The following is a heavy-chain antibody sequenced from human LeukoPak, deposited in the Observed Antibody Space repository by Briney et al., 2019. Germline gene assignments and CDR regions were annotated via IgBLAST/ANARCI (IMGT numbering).Heavy chain of an antibody. CDR1: GVYITNGLYF. D-gene: IGHD6-19*01. CDR3: AGTRYSSGWLTPGFFFDY. V-gene: IGHV4-61*02. J-gene: IGHJ4*02. CDR2: IYSNGDT. Sequence: PSQTLSLTCTVSGVYITNGLYFWNWIRQPAGKGLEWIGRIYSNGDTNYNPSLKSRVTISVDTSKNQFSLKLSSVTAADTAVYYCAGTRYSSGWLTPGFFFDYWGQGTLVTVSS.